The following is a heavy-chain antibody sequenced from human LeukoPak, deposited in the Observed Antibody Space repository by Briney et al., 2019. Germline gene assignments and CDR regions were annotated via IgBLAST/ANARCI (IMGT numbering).Heavy chain of an antibody. CDR1: GGSISSYY. CDR3: ARGRDGTGYSLDWFDS. Sequence: PSETLSLTCTVSGGSISSYYWSWIRQPAGKGLEWIGRIYTSGSTNYNPSLKSRVTISVDKSKNQFSLKLSSVTAADTAVYYCARGRDGTGYSLDWFDSWGPGTLVTVSS. V-gene: IGHV4-4*07. J-gene: IGHJ5*01. D-gene: IGHD3-22*01. CDR2: IYTSGST.